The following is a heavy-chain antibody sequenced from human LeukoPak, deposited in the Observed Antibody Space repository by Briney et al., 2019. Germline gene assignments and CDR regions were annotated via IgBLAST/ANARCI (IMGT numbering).Heavy chain of an antibody. CDR2: ISTGSSYI. CDR1: GFTFSSYS. CDR3: ARDRLGVEMSTINRFDY. Sequence: GGSLRLSCAASGFTFSSYSMNWVRQAPGKGLEWVSSISTGSSYIYYANSVKGRFTISRDNAKNSLYLQMNSLRAEDTAVYYCARDRLGVEMSTINRFDYWGQGTLVAVSS. D-gene: IGHD5-24*01. V-gene: IGHV3-21*01. J-gene: IGHJ4*02.